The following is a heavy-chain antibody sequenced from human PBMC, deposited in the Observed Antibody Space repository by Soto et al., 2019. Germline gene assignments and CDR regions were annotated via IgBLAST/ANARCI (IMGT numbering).Heavy chain of an antibody. CDR3: AKGRSYYYYYGVDV. Sequence: GESLKISCAASGFTFSSYIMTWVRQAPGKGLEWVSYISSSSNSICYADSVKGRFTISRDNAKNTLYLQMNSLRAEDTALYYCAKGRSYYYYYGVDVWGQGTTVTVSS. J-gene: IGHJ6*02. CDR1: GFTFSSYI. CDR2: ISSSSNSI. V-gene: IGHV3-48*01.